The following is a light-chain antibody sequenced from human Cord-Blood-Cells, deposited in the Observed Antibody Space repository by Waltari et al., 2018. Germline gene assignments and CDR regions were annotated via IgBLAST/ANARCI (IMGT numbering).Light chain of an antibody. V-gene: IGLV2-14*01. J-gene: IGLJ3*02. Sequence: QSALTQPASVSGSPGQSITISCTGTSSDVGGYNYVSWYQQHPGKAPKLMIYDVSNRPSGVSNRCSVCKSGNTASHTISRLQAEDEADYYGSSYTSSSTWVFGGGTKRTVL. CDR2: DVS. CDR1: SSDVGGYNY. CDR3: SSYTSSSTWV.